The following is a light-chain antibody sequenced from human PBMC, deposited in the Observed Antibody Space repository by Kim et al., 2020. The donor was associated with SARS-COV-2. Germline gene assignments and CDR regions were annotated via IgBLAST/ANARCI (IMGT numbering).Light chain of an antibody. CDR2: EAS. Sequence: GQSVTISCTGTSSDVGSYDRVSWYQQPPSTAPKDMIYEASNRPSGVPDRFSGSKSGNTASLTISGLQAEDEADYYCSSYTSSSTWVFGGGTKLTVL. V-gene: IGLV2-18*02. CDR3: SSYTSSSTWV. J-gene: IGLJ3*02. CDR1: SSDVGSYDR.